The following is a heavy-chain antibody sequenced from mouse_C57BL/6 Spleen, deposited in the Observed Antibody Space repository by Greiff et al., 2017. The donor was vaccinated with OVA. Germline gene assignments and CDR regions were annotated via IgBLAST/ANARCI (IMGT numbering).Heavy chain of an antibody. D-gene: IGHD1-1*01. V-gene: IGHV5-16*01. CDR2: INYDGSST. J-gene: IGHJ1*03. CDR3: ARMTTVSSYWYFDV. CDR1: GFTFSDYY. Sequence: EVQVVESEGGLVQPGSSMKLSCTASGFTFSDYYMAWVRQVPEKGLEWVANINYDGSSTYYLDSLKSRFIISRDNAKNILYLQMSSLKSEDTATYYCARMTTVSSYWYFDVWGTGTTVTVSS.